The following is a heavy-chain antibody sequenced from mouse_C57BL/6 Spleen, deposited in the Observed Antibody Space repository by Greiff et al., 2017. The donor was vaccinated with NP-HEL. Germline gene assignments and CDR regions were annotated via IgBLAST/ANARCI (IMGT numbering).Heavy chain of an antibody. CDR1: GYTFTDYY. J-gene: IGHJ3*01. CDR3: ASSTGTGLAY. CDR2: IYPESGNT. Sequence: VKLQESGAELVRPGASVKLSCKASGYTFTDYYINWVKQRPGQGLEWIARIYPESGNTYYNEKFKGKATLTAEKSSSTAYLQLSSLTYEDSAVYFCASSTGTGLAYWGQGTRVTVAA. V-gene: IGHV1-76*01. D-gene: IGHD4-1*02.